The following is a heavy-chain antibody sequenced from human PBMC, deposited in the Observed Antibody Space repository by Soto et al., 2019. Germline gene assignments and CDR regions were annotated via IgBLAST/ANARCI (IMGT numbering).Heavy chain of an antibody. CDR1: GGSISSSSYY. CDR3: ARRNYDFWSGPDY. V-gene: IGHV4-39*01. CDR2: IYYSGST. J-gene: IGHJ4*02. D-gene: IGHD3-3*01. Sequence: QLQLQESGPGLVKPSETLSLTCTVSGGSISSSSYYWGWIRQPPGKGLEWIGSIYYSGSTYYNPSLKSRVTISVDTSKNQFSLKLSSVTAADTAVYYCARRNYDFWSGPDYWGQGTLVTVSS.